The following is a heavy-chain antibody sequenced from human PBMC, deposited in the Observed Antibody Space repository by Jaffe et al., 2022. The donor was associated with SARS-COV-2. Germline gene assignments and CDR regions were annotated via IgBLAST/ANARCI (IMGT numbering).Heavy chain of an antibody. CDR1: GFTFSSYG. V-gene: IGHV3-30*18. J-gene: IGHJ4*02. Sequence: QVQLVESGGGVVQPGRSLRLSCAASGFTFSSYGMHWVRQAPGKGLEWVAVISYDGSNKYYADSVKGRFTISRDNSKNTLYLQMNSLRAEDTAVYYCAKDTIFGVVIIGGMDYWGQGTLVTVSS. D-gene: IGHD3-3*01. CDR2: ISYDGSNK. CDR3: AKDTIFGVVIIGGMDY.